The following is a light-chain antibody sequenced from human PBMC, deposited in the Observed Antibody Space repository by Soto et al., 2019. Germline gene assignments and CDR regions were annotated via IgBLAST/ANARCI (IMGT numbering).Light chain of an antibody. Sequence: QSALTQPASVSGSPGQSITISCSGTSSNVGNYNLVSWYQHHPGQAPKPIIFDDNKRPLGVSDRFSGSKFGNTASLTISGLQPEDEAHYHCSSYADGSVVVFGGGTKLTVL. CDR1: SSNVGNYNL. V-gene: IGLV2-23*01. CDR2: DDN. CDR3: SSYADGSVVV. J-gene: IGLJ2*01.